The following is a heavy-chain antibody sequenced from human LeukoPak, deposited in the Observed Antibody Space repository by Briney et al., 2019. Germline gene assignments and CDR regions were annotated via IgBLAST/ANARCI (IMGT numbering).Heavy chain of an antibody. CDR3: ARDLISGYDFWSGYSDY. J-gene: IGHJ4*02. CDR1: GFTLDDYG. D-gene: IGHD3-3*01. CDR2: INWNGGST. V-gene: IGHV3-20*04. Sequence: RPGGSLRLSCAASGFTLDDYGMSWVRHVPGKGLEWVSGINWNGGSTGYADSVKGRFTISRDNAKNSLYLQMNSLRAEDTALYYCARDLISGYDFWSGYSDYWGQGALVTVSS.